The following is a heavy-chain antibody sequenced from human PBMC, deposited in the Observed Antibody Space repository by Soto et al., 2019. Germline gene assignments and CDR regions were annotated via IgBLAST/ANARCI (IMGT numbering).Heavy chain of an antibody. J-gene: IGHJ4*02. CDR3: ARSVYGDSPDY. D-gene: IGHD4-17*01. CDR2: IYYSGSA. V-gene: IGHV4-59*01. CDR1: GGSISSYY. Sequence: SETLSLTCTVSGGSISSYYWSWIRQPPGKGLEWIGYIYYSGSANYNPSLKSRVTISVDTSKNQFSLKLSSVTAADTAVYYCARSVYGDSPDYWGQGTLVTVSS.